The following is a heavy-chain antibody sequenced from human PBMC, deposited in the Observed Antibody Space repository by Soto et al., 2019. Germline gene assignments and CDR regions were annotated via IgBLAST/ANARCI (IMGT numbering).Heavy chain of an antibody. V-gene: IGHV4-61*01. CDR1: GGSVSSGSYY. CDR3: ASAQGGLAGDY. D-gene: IGHD6-19*01. CDR2: IYYSGST. J-gene: IGHJ4*02. Sequence: SETLSLTCTVSGGSVSSGSYYWSWIRQPPGKGLEWIGYIYYSGSTNYNPSLKSRVTISVDTSKNQFSLKLSSVTAADTAVYYCASAQGGLAGDYWGQGTLVTVSS.